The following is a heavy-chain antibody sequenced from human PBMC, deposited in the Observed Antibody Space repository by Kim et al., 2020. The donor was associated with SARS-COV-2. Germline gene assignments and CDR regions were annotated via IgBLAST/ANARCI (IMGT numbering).Heavy chain of an antibody. Sequence: DCVKGRFTISSDDSKNTLYLQMISMRSEDTAVYYCAKEGVATAFYWYFDLWGRGTLVTVSS. V-gene: IGHV3-30*02. J-gene: IGHJ2*01. CDR3: AKEGVATAFYWYFDL. D-gene: IGHD5-12*01.